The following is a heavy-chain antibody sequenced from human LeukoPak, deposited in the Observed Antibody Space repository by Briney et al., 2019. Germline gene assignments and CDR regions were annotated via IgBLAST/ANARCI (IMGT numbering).Heavy chain of an antibody. Sequence: PSETLSLTCAVSRYSISSGYYWVWIRQPPGKGLEWIGSIYYSGSTYYNPSLKSRVTISVDTSKNQFSLKLSSVTAADTAVYYCAREIVVVPAAYDYWGQGTLVTVSS. CDR1: RYSISSGYY. CDR3: AREIVVVPAAYDY. CDR2: IYYSGST. J-gene: IGHJ4*02. V-gene: IGHV4-38-2*02. D-gene: IGHD2-2*01.